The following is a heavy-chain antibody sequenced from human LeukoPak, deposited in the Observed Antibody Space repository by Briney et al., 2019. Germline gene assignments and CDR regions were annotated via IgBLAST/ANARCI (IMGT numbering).Heavy chain of an antibody. D-gene: IGHD3-3*01. CDR1: GGSISSTNW. J-gene: IGHJ4*02. V-gene: IGHV4-4*02. CDR3: AREGGFYRPLDY. CDR2: VHLDGRT. Sequence: SETLSLTCGVSGGSISSTNWWTWVRQPPGKGLEWIGEVHLDGRTNYNPSLESRLTMSVDLSENHISLKLTSVTAADTAVYYCAREGGFYRPLDYTGQGTLVTVSS.